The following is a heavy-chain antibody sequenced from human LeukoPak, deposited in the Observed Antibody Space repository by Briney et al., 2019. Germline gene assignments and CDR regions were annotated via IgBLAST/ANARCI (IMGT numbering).Heavy chain of an antibody. Sequence: GASVKVSCKASGYTFTGYYMHWVRQAPGQGLEWMGWINPKSGGTNYAQKFQGWVTMTRDTSISTAYMDLSRLRSDDTAVYYCARVVWGDSSWYEGDAFDIWGQGTMVTVSS. CDR3: ARVVWGDSSWYEGDAFDI. CDR1: GYTFTGYY. D-gene: IGHD6-13*01. J-gene: IGHJ3*02. CDR2: INPKSGGT. V-gene: IGHV1-2*04.